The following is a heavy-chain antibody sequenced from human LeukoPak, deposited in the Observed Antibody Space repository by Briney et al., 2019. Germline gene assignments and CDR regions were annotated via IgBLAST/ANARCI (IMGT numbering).Heavy chain of an antibody. CDR1: GGTFSSYA. CDR3: ASRRLGSSSWYHYYCYYMDV. CDR2: IIPIFGTA. J-gene: IGHJ6*03. D-gene: IGHD6-13*01. Sequence: ASVKVSCKASGGTFSSYAISWVRQAPGQGLEWMGGIIPIFGTANYAQKFQGRVTITADKSTSTAYMELSSLRSEDKAVYYCASRRLGSSSWYHYYCYYMDVWGKGTTVTVSS. V-gene: IGHV1-69*06.